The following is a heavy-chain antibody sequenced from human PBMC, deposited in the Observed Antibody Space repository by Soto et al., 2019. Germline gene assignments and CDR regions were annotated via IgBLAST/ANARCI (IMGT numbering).Heavy chain of an antibody. D-gene: IGHD4-17*01. CDR3: ARDRGYGDYVPFDY. CDR1: GGSISSSNW. CDR2: IYHSGST. J-gene: IGHJ4*02. V-gene: IGHV4-4*02. Sequence: SETLSLTCAVSGGSISSSNWWSWVRQPPGKGLEWIGEIYHSGSTNYNPSLKSRVTISVDKSKNQFSLKLSSVTAADTAVYYCARDRGYGDYVPFDYWGQGTLVTVSS.